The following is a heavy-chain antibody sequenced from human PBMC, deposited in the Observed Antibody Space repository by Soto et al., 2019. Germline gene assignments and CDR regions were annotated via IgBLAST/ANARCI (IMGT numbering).Heavy chain of an antibody. CDR3: AKGGQGSGGWYYYYYGMDV. V-gene: IGHV3-30*18. CDR1: GFTFSSYG. CDR2: ISYDGSNK. Sequence: QVQLVESGGGVVQPGRSLRLSCAASGFTFSSYGMHWVRQAPGKGLEWVAVISYDGSNKYYADSVKGRFTISRDNSKNTLYLQMNSLRAEDTAVYYCAKGGQGSGGWYYYYYGMDVWGQGTTVTVSS. D-gene: IGHD6-19*01. J-gene: IGHJ6*02.